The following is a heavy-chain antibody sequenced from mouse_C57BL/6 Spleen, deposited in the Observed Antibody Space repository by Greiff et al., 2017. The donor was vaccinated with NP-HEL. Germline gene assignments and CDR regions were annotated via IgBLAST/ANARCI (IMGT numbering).Heavy chain of an antibody. CDR2: IDPSDSET. CDR1: GYTFTSYW. J-gene: IGHJ1*03. V-gene: IGHV1-52*01. Sequence: QVQLQQPGAELVRPGSSVKLSCKASGYTFTSYWMHWVKQRPIQGLEWIGNIDPSDSETHYNQKFKDKATLTVDKSSSTAYMQLSSLTSEDSAVYYCAREGDGYYGYFDVWGTGTTVTVSS. CDR3: AREGDGYYGYFDV. D-gene: IGHD2-3*01.